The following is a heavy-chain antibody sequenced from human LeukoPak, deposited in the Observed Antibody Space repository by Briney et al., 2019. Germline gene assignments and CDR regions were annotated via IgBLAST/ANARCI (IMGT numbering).Heavy chain of an antibody. Sequence: GGSLRLSCAASGFTFSSYSMNWVRQAPGKGLEWVSSISSSSSYIHYADSVKGRFTISRDNAKNSLYLQMNSLRAEDTAVYYCARQDETYYDFWSGYYMNYYYGMDVWGQGTTVTVSS. V-gene: IGHV3-21*01. J-gene: IGHJ6*02. CDR1: GFTFSSYS. D-gene: IGHD3-3*01. CDR2: ISSSSSYI. CDR3: ARQDETYYDFWSGYYMNYYYGMDV.